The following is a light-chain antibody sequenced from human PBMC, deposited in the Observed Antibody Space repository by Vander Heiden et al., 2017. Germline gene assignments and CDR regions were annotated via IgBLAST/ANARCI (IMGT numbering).Light chain of an antibody. J-gene: IGKJ1*01. CDR3: QQSDSTPRT. CDR1: QSISSY. CDR2: AAS. Sequence: DTHMTQSPSSLSASVGDRVTITCRASQSISSYLNWYQQKPGKAPKLLIYAASSLQSGVPSRFSGSGSGTDFTLTISRLQPEDFATYSCQQSDSTPRTFGQGTKVEIK. V-gene: IGKV1-39*01.